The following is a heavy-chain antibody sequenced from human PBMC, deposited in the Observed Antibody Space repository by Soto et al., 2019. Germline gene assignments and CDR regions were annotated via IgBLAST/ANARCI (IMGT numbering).Heavy chain of an antibody. CDR3: ARRSYGNSYAHDYYYYGMDV. D-gene: IGHD2-15*01. CDR1: GGSISSSSYY. V-gene: IGHV4-39*01. CDR2: IYYSGST. J-gene: IGHJ6*02. Sequence: PSETLSLTCTVSGGSISSSSYYWGWIRKPPGKGLEWIGSIYYSGSTYYNPSLKSRVTISVDTSKNQFSLKLSSVTAADTAVYYCARRSYGNSYAHDYYYYGMDVWGQGTTVTVSS.